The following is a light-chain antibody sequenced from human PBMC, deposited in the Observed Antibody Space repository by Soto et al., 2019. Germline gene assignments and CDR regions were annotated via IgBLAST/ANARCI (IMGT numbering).Light chain of an antibody. Sequence: EIEMTQSPATLSVSPGERATLSCRASQSASNNLAWYQQKPGQAPRRLSYVASTRATGIPARFSSLQSEDFAVYYCQQYNKWPLTFGQGTKVEI. CDR2: VAS. V-gene: IGKV3-15*01. J-gene: IGKJ1*01. CDR1: QSASNN. CDR3: QQYNKWPLT.